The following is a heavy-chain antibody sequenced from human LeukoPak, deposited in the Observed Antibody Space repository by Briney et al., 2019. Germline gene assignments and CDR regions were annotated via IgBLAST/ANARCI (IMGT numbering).Heavy chain of an antibody. CDR1: GFTFSTYG. Sequence: PGGSLRVSCAASGFTFSTYGMSWVRQAPGKGLEWVSIVSGGGVNTYYVDSVKGRFPISRDNSKNPLYLQMNSLRAEDTAVYYCARGHYELWYWGQGTLVTVSS. CDR2: VSGGGVNT. CDR3: ARGHYELWY. V-gene: IGHV3-23*01. D-gene: IGHD3-16*01. J-gene: IGHJ1*01.